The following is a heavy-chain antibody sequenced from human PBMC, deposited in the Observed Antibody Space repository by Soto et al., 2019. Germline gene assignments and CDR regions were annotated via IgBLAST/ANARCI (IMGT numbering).Heavy chain of an antibody. J-gene: IGHJ6*02. CDR2: IYPGDSET. D-gene: IGHD3-10*01. CDR1: GYSFPNYP. Sequence: EPLRLSCQVSGYSFPNYPIAWVRQMPGKGREWMGIIYPGDSETKYRPSFQGQVTISADKSISTAYLQWSSLKASDTAMYYCARHGRDYYGSGSYHLNYHGMDVWGQGTTVTVYS. CDR3: ARHGRDYYGSGSYHLNYHGMDV. V-gene: IGHV5-51*01.